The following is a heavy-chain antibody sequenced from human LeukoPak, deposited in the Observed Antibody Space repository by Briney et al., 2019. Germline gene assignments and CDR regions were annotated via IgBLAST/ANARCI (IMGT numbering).Heavy chain of an antibody. Sequence: ASVKVSCKASGGTFSSYAISWVRQAPGQGLEWMGGIIPIFGTANYAQKFQGRVTITADKSTSTAYMELSSLRSEDTAVYYCATGSATAMAEIYYYYYYMDVWGKGTTVTVSS. CDR3: ATGSATAMAEIYYYYYYMDV. J-gene: IGHJ6*03. CDR1: GGTFSSYA. D-gene: IGHD5-18*01. V-gene: IGHV1-69*06. CDR2: IIPIFGTA.